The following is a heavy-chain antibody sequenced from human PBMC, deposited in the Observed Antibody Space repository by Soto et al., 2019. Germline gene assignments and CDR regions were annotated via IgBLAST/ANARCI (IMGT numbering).Heavy chain of an antibody. Sequence: QITLKESGPTLVKPTQTLTLTCTFSGFSLSTSGVGVGWIRQPPGKALEWLALIYWDDDKRYSPSLKSRLTITKDTSNHQVVLRMTNMDPVDTATYYCAHSIGQQLVPTNWFGPWGQGTLVTVSS. CDR2: IYWDDDK. D-gene: IGHD6-13*01. J-gene: IGHJ5*02. V-gene: IGHV2-5*02. CDR3: AHSIGQQLVPTNWFGP. CDR1: GFSLSTSGVG.